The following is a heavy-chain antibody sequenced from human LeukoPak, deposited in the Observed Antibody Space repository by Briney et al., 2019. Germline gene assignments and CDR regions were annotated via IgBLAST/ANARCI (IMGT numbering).Heavy chain of an antibody. CDR2: FDPEDGET. D-gene: IGHD2-2*01. CDR1: GYTLTELS. CDR3: ATTTLLYCSSTSCYGAGGNWFDP. V-gene: IGHV1-24*01. Sequence: ASVKVSCKVSGYTLTELSMHWVRQAPGKGLEWMGGFDPEDGETIYAQKFQGRVTMTEDTSTDPAYMELSSLRSEDTAVYYCATTTLLYCSSTSCYGAGGNWFDPWGQGTLVTVSS. J-gene: IGHJ5*02.